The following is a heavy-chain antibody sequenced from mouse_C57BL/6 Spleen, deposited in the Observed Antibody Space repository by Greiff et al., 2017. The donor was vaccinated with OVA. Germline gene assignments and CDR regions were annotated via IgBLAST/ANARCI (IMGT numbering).Heavy chain of an antibody. V-gene: IGHV1-64*01. Sequence: QVQLQHPGAELVKPGASVKLSCKASGYTFTSYWMHWVKQRPGQGLEWIGMIHPNSGSTNYNEKFKSKATLTVDKSSSTAYMQLSSLTSEDSAVYYCARDYGSSYDWYFDVWGTGTTVTVSS. D-gene: IGHD1-1*01. CDR1: GYTFTSYW. CDR3: ARDYGSSYDWYFDV. J-gene: IGHJ1*03. CDR2: IHPNSGST.